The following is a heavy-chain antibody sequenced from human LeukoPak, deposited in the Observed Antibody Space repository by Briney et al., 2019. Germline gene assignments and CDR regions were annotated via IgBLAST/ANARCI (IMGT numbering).Heavy chain of an antibody. Sequence: GGSLRLSCAASGFTFSNYWMHWVRQAPGKGLVWVSRINSDGSSTTSADSVKGRFTISRGNAKNTLYLQMNSLRAEDTAVYYCAKGEATVIDYWGQGTLVTVSS. D-gene: IGHD4-17*01. CDR1: GFTFSNYW. CDR3: AKGEATVIDY. V-gene: IGHV3-74*01. CDR2: INSDGSST. J-gene: IGHJ4*02.